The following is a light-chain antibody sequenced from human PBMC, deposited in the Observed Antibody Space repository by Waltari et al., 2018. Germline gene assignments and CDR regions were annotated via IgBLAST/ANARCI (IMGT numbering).Light chain of an antibody. V-gene: IGKV1-8*01. J-gene: IGKJ4*01. CDR1: QGISSY. CDR3: QQYYSYLSLT. CDR2: AAS. Sequence: IRMTQSPSSFSASTGDRVTITVRASQGISSYLAWYQQKPGKAPKLLIYAASTLQSGVPSRFSGSGSGTDFTLTISCLQSEDFATYYCQQYYSYLSLTFGGGTKVRSN.